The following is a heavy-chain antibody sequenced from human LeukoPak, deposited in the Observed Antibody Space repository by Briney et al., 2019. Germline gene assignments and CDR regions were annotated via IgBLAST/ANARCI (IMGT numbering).Heavy chain of an antibody. V-gene: IGHV3-74*01. CDR1: GFTSSSYW. CDR3: ARGSNFWSPFYKY. J-gene: IGHJ4*02. CDR2: INNDGSTT. D-gene: IGHD3-3*01. Sequence: GGSLRLSCAASGFTSSSYWMHWVRQAPGKGLVWVSRINNDGSTTNYADSVKGRFTISRDNAKNTLYLQMNSLRAEDTAVYYCARGSNFWSPFYKYWGEGTLVTVSS.